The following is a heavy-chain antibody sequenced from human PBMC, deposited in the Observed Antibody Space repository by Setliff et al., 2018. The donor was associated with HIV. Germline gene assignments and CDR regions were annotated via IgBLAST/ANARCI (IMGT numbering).Heavy chain of an antibody. CDR1: GGSISSGSYY. CDR3: ARTPDILTGYNWFDP. V-gene: IGHV4-61*09. Sequence: PSETLSLTCTVSGGSISSGSYYWSWIRQPAGKGLEWIGHIYISETTNYNPSLKSRVTISVDTSKNQFSLKLSSVTAADTAVYYCARTPDILTGYNWFDPWGQGTLVTVSS. CDR2: IYISETT. D-gene: IGHD3-9*01. J-gene: IGHJ5*02.